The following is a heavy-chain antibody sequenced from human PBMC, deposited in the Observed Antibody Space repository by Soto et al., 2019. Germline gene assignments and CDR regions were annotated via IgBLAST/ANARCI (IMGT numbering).Heavy chain of an antibody. Sequence: GASVKVSCKASGGTFSSYAISWVRQAPGQGLEWMGGISPIFGTANYAQKFQGRVTITADESTSTAYMELSSLRSEDTAVYYCASEGRDGYYYNIVFFDYWGQGTLVTVSS. V-gene: IGHV1-69*13. CDR2: ISPIFGTA. CDR1: GGTFSSYA. J-gene: IGHJ4*02. CDR3: ASEGRDGYYYNIVFFDY. D-gene: IGHD5-12*01.